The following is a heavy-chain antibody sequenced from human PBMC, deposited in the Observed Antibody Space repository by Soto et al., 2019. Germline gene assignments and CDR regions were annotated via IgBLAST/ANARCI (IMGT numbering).Heavy chain of an antibody. V-gene: IGHV3-23*01. CDR3: AKCDFGDPYWYFDF. D-gene: IGHD4-17*01. CDR1: GFPFNNYP. Sequence: EVQLLESGGGLVQPGRSLRLSCAASGFPFNNYPLRWVRQAPGKGLEWVATIRNSGGSTAYADSVKGRFSISRDQAKNTLHLQMNSLRVEDTAVYYCAKCDFGDPYWYFDFWGRGTLVTVSS. CDR2: IRNSGGST. J-gene: IGHJ2*01.